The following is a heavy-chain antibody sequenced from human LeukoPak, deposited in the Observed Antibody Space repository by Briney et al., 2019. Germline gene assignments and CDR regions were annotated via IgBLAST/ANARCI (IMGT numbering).Heavy chain of an antibody. Sequence: GGSLRPSCAASGFTFSSYSMNWVRQAPGKGLEWVSSISSSSSYIYYADSVKGRFTISRDNAKNSLYLQMNSLRAEDTAVYYCARGSSSWYGYFQHWGQGTLVTVSS. D-gene: IGHD6-13*01. CDR1: GFTFSSYS. V-gene: IGHV3-21*01. CDR3: ARGSSSWYGYFQH. J-gene: IGHJ1*01. CDR2: ISSSSSYI.